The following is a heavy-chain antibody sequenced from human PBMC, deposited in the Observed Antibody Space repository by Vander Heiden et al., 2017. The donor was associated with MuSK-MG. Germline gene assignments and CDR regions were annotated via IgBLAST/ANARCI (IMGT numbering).Heavy chain of an antibody. CDR3: AKAGYCSGGSCYSLLGWFDP. D-gene: IGHD2-15*01. Sequence: EVQLLESGGGLVQPGGSLRLSCAASGFTFSSYAMSWVRQAPGKGLEWVSAISGSGGSTYYADSVKGQFTISRDNSKNTLYLQMNSLRAEDTAVYYCAKAGYCSGGSCYSLLGWFDPWGQGTLVTVSS. CDR1: GFTFSSYA. CDR2: ISGSGGST. V-gene: IGHV3-23*01. J-gene: IGHJ5*02.